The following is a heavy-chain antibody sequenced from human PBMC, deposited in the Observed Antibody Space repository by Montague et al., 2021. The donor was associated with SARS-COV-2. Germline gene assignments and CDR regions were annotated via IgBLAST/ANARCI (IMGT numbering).Heavy chain of an antibody. D-gene: IGHD3-22*01. J-gene: IGHJ4*02. CDR2: MKQDGSEK. CDR3: ARDEGSHSIYYYDSSGYYVY. CDR1: GFTFSTYW. Sequence: SLRLSCAASGFTFSTYWMSWVRQAPGKGLEWVADMKQDGSEKYYVDSVKGRFTISRDNAKSLLYLEMNSLRAEDTAFYYCARDEGSHSIYYYDSSGYYVYWGQGTPVTVSS. V-gene: IGHV3-7*03.